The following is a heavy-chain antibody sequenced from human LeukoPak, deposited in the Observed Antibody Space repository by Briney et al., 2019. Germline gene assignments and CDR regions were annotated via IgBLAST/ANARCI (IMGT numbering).Heavy chain of an antibody. CDR2: IYHSGST. Sequence: PSETLSLTCAVSGYSLSSGYYWGWIRQPPGKGLEWIGSIYHSGSTYYNPSLKSRVTISVDTSKNQFSLKLSSVTAADTAVYYCASVRDSGSDDLDAFDIWGQGTMVTVSS. J-gene: IGHJ3*02. V-gene: IGHV4-38-2*01. D-gene: IGHD1-26*01. CDR3: ASVRDSGSDDLDAFDI. CDR1: GYSLSSGYY.